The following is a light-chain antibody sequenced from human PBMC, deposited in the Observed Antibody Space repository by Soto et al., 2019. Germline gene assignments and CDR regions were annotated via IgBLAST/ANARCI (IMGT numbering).Light chain of an antibody. J-gene: IGKJ1*01. CDR2: KVS. CDR1: QSVSSW. Sequence: DIQMTQSPSTLSASVGDRVTITYRASQSVSSWLAWYQQKPGKAPKLLIYKVSSLESGVPSRFSGSGSGTDFTLTISSLQPHDFASYYCHQYYSYWTFGQGTNVEIK. CDR3: HQYYSYWT. V-gene: IGKV1-5*03.